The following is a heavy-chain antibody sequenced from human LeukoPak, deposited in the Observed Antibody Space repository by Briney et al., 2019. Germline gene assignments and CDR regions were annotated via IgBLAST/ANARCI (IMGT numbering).Heavy chain of an antibody. CDR2: IFHGETT. CDR1: DYSVTSAYY. J-gene: IGHJ4*02. CDR3: ARVGSSWYWDDY. D-gene: IGHD6-13*01. V-gene: IGHV4-38-2*01. Sequence: SETLSLTCAVSDYSVTSAYYWGWIRQFPGMELEWIGSIFHGETTYYNPSLESRVTISVDPSKNQFSLRLTSVTAADTAVYYCARVGSSWYWDDYWGQGTLVTVSS.